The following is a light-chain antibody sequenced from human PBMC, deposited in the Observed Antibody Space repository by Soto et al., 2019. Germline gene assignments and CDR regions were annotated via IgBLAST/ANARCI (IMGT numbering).Light chain of an antibody. J-gene: IGKJ5*01. Sequence: EIVLTQSPATLSLSPGERATLSCRASQSVSSYLAWYQQKPGQAPRLLIYGASTRATGIPARFSGSGSGTEFTLTISSLQSADFAVYYCQQYTNWPLTFGQGTRLEIK. CDR3: QQYTNWPLT. CDR1: QSVSSY. V-gene: IGKV3-15*01. CDR2: GAS.